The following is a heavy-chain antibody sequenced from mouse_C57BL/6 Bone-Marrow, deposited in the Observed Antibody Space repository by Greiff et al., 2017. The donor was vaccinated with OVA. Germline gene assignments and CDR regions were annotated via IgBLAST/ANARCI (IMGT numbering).Heavy chain of an antibody. D-gene: IGHD1-1*01. CDR3: ARAGIYYYGSSRGNFEV. CDR2: IYPRSGNT. CDR1: GYTFTSYG. Sequence: QVQLQQSGAELARPGASVKLSCKASGYTFTSYGISWVKQRTGQGLEWIGEIYPRSGNTYYNEKFKGKATLTADKSSSTAYMELRSLTSEDSAVYFCARAGIYYYGSSRGNFEVWGTGTTVTVSS. J-gene: IGHJ1*03. V-gene: IGHV1-81*01.